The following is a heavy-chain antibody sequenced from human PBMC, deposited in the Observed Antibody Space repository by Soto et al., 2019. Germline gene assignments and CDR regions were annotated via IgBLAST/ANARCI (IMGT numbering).Heavy chain of an antibody. D-gene: IGHD1-26*01. CDR1: GGSISSSNW. CDR3: ARGTGVGATKGLLGSGMDV. V-gene: IGHV4-4*02. J-gene: IGHJ6*02. CDR2: IYHSGST. Sequence: SETLSLTCAVSGGSISSSNWWSWVRQPPGKGREWIGEIYHSGSTNYNPSLKSRVTISVDKSKNQFSLKLSSVTAADTAVYYCARGTGVGATKGLLGSGMDVWGQGTTVTVSS.